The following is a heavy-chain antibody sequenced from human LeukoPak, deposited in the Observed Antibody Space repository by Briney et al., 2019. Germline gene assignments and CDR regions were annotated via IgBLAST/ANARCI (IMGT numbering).Heavy chain of an antibody. V-gene: IGHV1-69*13. Sequence: SVKVSFKASGATFSNYAFSLVRQAPGQGLEWMGAIVPNIGRANYAQWFQSRVTIIADDSTSTVYMELSSLRSEDTAVYYCARARHSFHDSSGYYYAFDYWGQGTLVTVSS. CDR2: IVPNIGRA. CDR3: ARARHSFHDSSGYYYAFDY. CDR1: GATFSNYA. J-gene: IGHJ4*02. D-gene: IGHD3-22*01.